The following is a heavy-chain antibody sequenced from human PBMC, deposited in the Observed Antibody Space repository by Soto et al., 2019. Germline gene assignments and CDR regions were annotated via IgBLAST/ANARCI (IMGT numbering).Heavy chain of an antibody. CDR2: INPNSGGT. V-gene: IGHV1-2*02. Sequence: ASVKVSCKASGYTFTGYYMHWVRQAPGQGPEWMGWINPNSGGTNYAQKFQGRVTMTRDTSISTAYMELSRLRSDDTAVYYCARDRLRFLEWLPNLYYYYGMDVWGQGTTVTVSS. J-gene: IGHJ6*02. D-gene: IGHD3-3*01. CDR1: GYTFTGYY. CDR3: ARDRLRFLEWLPNLYYYYGMDV.